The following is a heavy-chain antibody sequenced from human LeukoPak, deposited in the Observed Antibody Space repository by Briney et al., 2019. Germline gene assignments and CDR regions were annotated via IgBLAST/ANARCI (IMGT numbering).Heavy chain of an antibody. CDR3: ARDPGGCTDRLQLYNYMDV. D-gene: IGHD2-8*01. J-gene: IGHJ6*03. CDR1: GFSFSSYG. V-gene: IGHV3-33*01. Sequence: GRSLRVSCAASGFSFSSYGMHLVRPAPGKRLEWVAVIWYDGSEKYYADSVKGRFTISRDSSKNTLYLQMSSLRAEDTAVYYCARDPGGCTDRLQLYNYMDVWGKGTTVTVSS. CDR2: IWYDGSEK.